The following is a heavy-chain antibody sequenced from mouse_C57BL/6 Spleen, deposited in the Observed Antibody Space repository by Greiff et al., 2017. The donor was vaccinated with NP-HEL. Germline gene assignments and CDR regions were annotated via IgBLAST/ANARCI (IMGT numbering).Heavy chain of an antibody. J-gene: IGHJ3*01. CDR2: ISGGGGNT. CDR3: ATYSNYAWFAY. Sequence: EVQGVESGGGLVKPGGSLKLSCAASGFTFSSYTMSWVRQTPEKRLEWVATISGGGGNTYYPDSVKGRFTISRDNAKNTLYLQMSSLRSEDTALYYCATYSNYAWFAYWGQGTLVTVSA. V-gene: IGHV5-9*01. D-gene: IGHD2-5*01. CDR1: GFTFSSYT.